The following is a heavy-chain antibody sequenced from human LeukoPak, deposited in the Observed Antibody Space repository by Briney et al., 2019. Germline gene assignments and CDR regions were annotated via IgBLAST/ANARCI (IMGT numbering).Heavy chain of an antibody. Sequence: GASVKVSCKASGYTFTGYHIHWVRQAPGQGLEWMGWINPNSGGTNYAQKFQGGVTLTRDTSISTAYMELSRLTSDDTAVYYCARDDGVSGYCSGGSCYPIDYWGQGTLVTVSA. D-gene: IGHD2-15*01. J-gene: IGHJ4*02. CDR2: INPNSGGT. CDR3: ARDDGVSGYCSGGSCYPIDY. CDR1: GYTFTGYH. V-gene: IGHV1-2*02.